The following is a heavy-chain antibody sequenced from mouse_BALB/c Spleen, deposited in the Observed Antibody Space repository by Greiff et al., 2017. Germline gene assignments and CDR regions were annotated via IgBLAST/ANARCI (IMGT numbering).Heavy chain of an antibody. V-gene: IGHV5-4*02. Sequence: VQLKESGGGLVKPGGSLKLSCAASGFTFSDYYMYWVRQTPEKRLEWVATISDGGSYTYYPDSVKGRFTSSRDNAKNNLYLQMSSLKSEETAMYYCARDSVYYRYYYAMDYWGQGTSVTVSS. J-gene: IGHJ4*01. D-gene: IGHD2-14*01. CDR1: GFTFSDYY. CDR3: ARDSVYYRYYYAMDY. CDR2: ISDGGSYT.